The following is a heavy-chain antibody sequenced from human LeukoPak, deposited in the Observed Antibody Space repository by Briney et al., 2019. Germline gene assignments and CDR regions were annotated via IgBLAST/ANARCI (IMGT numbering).Heavy chain of an antibody. D-gene: IGHD6-6*01. CDR2: INPNTGGT. V-gene: IGHV1-2*02. Sequence: ASVKVSCKASGYTFTAYYIHWGRQAPGLGLEWVGWINPNTGGTNYAQKFQGGVTMTRDTSISTAYMELSRLRSDDTAAYYCARGREEVVHYWGQGTLVTVSS. J-gene: IGHJ4*02. CDR1: GYTFTAYY. CDR3: ARGREEVVHY.